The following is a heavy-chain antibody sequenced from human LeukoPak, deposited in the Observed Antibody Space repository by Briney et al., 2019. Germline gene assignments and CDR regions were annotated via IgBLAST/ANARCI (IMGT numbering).Heavy chain of an antibody. J-gene: IGHJ4*02. CDR1: GGPISSGSYY. CDR2: IYTSGST. V-gene: IGHV4-61*02. CDR3: ARDPPSSSSDY. Sequence: SQTLSLTCTVSGGPISSGSYYWSWIRQPAGKGLEWIGRIYTSGSTNYNPSLKSRVTISVDTSKNQFSLKLSSVTAADTAVYYCARDPPSSSSDYWGQGTLVTVSS. D-gene: IGHD6-13*01.